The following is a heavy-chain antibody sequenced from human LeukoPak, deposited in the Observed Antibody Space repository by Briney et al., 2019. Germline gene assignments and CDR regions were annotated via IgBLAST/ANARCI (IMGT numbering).Heavy chain of an antibody. CDR2: ISSSSSYI. CDR3: ARGRWLHQPPGY. D-gene: IGHD5-24*01. CDR1: GFTFSSYS. Sequence: GGSLRLSCAASGFTFSSYSMNWVRQAPGKGLEWVSSISSSSSYIYYADSVKGRFTISRDNAKNSLYLQMNSLRDEDTAVSYCARGRWLHQPPGYWGRGTLVTVSP. V-gene: IGHV3-21*01. J-gene: IGHJ4*02.